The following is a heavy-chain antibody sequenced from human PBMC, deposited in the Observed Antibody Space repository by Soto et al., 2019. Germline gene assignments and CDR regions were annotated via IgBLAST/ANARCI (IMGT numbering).Heavy chain of an antibody. D-gene: IGHD2-21*02. V-gene: IGHV4-39*01. J-gene: IGHJ2*01. CDR1: GGSISSSSYY. CDR2: IYYSGST. Sequence: QLQLQESGPGLVKPSETLSLTCTVSGGSISSSSYYWGWIRQPPGKGLEWIGSIYYSGSTYYNPSLKSRVTISVDTSKNQSSLKLSSVTAADTAVYYCARHIVVVTAHSWYFDLWGRGTLVTVSS. CDR3: ARHIVVVTAHSWYFDL.